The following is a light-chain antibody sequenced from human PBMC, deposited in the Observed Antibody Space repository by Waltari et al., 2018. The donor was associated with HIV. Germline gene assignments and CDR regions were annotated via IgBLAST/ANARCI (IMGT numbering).Light chain of an antibody. CDR2: EGS. Sequence: QSALTQPASVSGSPGQSITIPCPGTSSDVGIYNLVPWYQQYPGKAPKLMIYEGSKRPSGVSNRFSGSKSGNTASLTISGLQTEDEADYYCCSYAGSFVVFGGGTKLTVL. V-gene: IGLV2-23*01. CDR3: CSYAGSFVV. J-gene: IGLJ2*01. CDR1: SSDVGIYNL.